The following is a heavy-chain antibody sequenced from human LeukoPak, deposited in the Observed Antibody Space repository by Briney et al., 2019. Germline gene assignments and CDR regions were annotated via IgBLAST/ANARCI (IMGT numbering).Heavy chain of an antibody. CDR1: GFTFSSYA. Sequence: GASLRLSCAASGFTFSSYAMSWVRQAPGKGLEWVSAISGSNRNTYYAHSVKGRFTISRDNSKNTLYLQMNSLRAEDTAVYYCVKGLKWELPLGYWGQGTLVTVSS. V-gene: IGHV3-23*01. CDR2: ISGSNRNT. CDR3: VKGLKWELPLGY. J-gene: IGHJ4*02. D-gene: IGHD1-26*01.